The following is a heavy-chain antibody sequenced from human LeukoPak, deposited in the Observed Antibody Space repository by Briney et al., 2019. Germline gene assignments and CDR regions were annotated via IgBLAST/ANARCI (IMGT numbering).Heavy chain of an antibody. V-gene: IGHV3-23*01. CDR3: AKAYYDILTGYYAPDAFDI. Sequence: WASLRLSCAASGFTFSSYAMSWIRQAPGKGLEWVSAISGSGGSTYYADSVKGRFTISRDNSKNTLYLQMNSLRAEDTAVYYCAKAYYDILTGYYAPDAFDIWGQGTMVTVSS. CDR1: GFTFSSYA. J-gene: IGHJ3*02. D-gene: IGHD3-9*01. CDR2: ISGSGGST.